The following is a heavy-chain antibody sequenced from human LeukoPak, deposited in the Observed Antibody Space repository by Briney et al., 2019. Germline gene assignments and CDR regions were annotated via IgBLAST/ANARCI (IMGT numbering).Heavy chain of an antibody. D-gene: IGHD3-9*01. J-gene: IGHJ4*02. V-gene: IGHV1-8*01. CDR3: ARDGSPTYYDILTGHSKNYYFDY. CDR1: GYTFTSYD. Sequence: ASVKVSCKASGYTFTSYDINWVRQATGQGLEWMGWMNPNSGNTGYAQKFQGRVTMTRNTSIGTAYMELNSLRAEDTAVYYCARDGSPTYYDILTGHSKNYYFDYWGQGTLVTVSS. CDR2: MNPNSGNT.